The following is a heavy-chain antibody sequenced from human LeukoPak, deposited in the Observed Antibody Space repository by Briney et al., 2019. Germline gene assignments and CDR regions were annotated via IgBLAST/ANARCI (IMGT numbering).Heavy chain of an antibody. D-gene: IGHD6-6*01. J-gene: IGHJ4*02. V-gene: IGHV3-11*01. CDR3: AREWGAARPIDY. Sequence: GGSLRLSCAASGFTFSDYYMSWIRQAPGKGLEWVSYISSSGSTIYYADSVKGRFTISRDNAKNSLYLRMNSPRAEDTAVYYCAREWGAARPIDYWGQGTLVTVSS. CDR1: GFTFSDYY. CDR2: ISSSGSTI.